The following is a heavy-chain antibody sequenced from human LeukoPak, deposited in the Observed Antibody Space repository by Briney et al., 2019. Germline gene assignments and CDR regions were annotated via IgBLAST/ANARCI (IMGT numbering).Heavy chain of an antibody. Sequence: SETLSLTCAVSGGSISSSNWWSWVRQPPGKGLEWIGEIYHSGSTNYNPSLKSRVTISVDKSKNQFSLKLSSVTAADTAVYYCASIYYYDGAPFDPWGQGTLVTVSS. CDR3: ASIYYYDGAPFDP. V-gene: IGHV4-4*02. D-gene: IGHD3-22*01. J-gene: IGHJ5*02. CDR2: IYHSGST. CDR1: GGSISSSNW.